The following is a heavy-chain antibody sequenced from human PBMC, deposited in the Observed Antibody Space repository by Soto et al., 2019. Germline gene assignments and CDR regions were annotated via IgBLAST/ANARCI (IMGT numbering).Heavy chain of an antibody. D-gene: IGHD6-13*01. J-gene: IGHJ4*02. CDR1: GGSISSDDHY. CDR2: IYYSGTT. Sequence: QVQLQESGPGLVKPSQTLSLTCIVSGGSISSDDHYWSWIRQPPGKGLEWIGYIYYSGTTHSNPSLKRRLLLSLXTSKNQFSLQLTSVTAADTAVYYCATVRSRWNIDYWGQGTLVTVSS. CDR3: ATVRSRWNIDY. V-gene: IGHV4-30-4*01.